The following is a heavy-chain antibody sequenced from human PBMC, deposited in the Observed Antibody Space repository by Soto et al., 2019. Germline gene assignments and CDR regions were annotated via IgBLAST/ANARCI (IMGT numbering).Heavy chain of an antibody. CDR2: ISYSGST. Sequence: SETLSLTCTVSGGSISSSSYYLGWIRQPPGKGLEWIGFISYSGSTYFSLSLKSRVTISVDTSKNRFSLNLSFVTAADTAVYYCATMGTPATGLYYFDYWGQGTLVTVSS. CDR3: ATMGTPATGLYYFDY. V-gene: IGHV4-30-4*08. J-gene: IGHJ4*02. CDR1: GGSISSSSYY. D-gene: IGHD5-18*01.